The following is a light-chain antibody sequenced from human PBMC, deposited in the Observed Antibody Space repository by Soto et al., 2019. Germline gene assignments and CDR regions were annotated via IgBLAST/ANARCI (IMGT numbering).Light chain of an antibody. CDR1: QGIRSW. V-gene: IGKV1-12*01. CDR3: QQANSFPLT. Sequence: DIQMTQSPSSVSASVGDRVTITCRASQGIRSWLAWYQQKPGQAPNLLIYGASSMQSGVPSRFSGSRSGTEFTLTISSLQPEDSATYYCQQANSFPLTFGGGTKVEIK. CDR2: GAS. J-gene: IGKJ4*01.